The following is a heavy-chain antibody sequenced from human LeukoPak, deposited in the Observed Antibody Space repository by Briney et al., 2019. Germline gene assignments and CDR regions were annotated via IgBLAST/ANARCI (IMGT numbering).Heavy chain of an antibody. Sequence: PSETLSLTCTVSGGSISSGGYYWSWIRQHPGKGLEWIGYIYYSGSTYYNPSLKSRVTISVDTSKNQFSLKLSSVTAADTAVYYCARGSVVVPAAILGWFDPWGQGTLVTVSS. V-gene: IGHV4-30-4*08. CDR1: GGSISSGGYY. J-gene: IGHJ5*02. CDR2: IYYSGST. CDR3: ARGSVVVPAAILGWFDP. D-gene: IGHD2-2*02.